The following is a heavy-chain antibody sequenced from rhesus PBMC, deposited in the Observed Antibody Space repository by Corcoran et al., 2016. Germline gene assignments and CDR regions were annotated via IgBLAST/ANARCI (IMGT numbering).Heavy chain of an antibody. J-gene: IGHJ3*01. D-gene: IGHD1-26*01. Sequence: QVQLQESGPGLVKPSETLSLTCAVSGGSVSSSNWWSWIRQPPGKGLEWIGYISGSSGSTYYNPSLKSRVTSSTDTSKNQFSLKLSSVTAADTAVYYCARDSVTGTTCAFDFWGQGLRVTVSS. V-gene: IGHV4-65*01. CDR3: ARDSVTGTTCAFDF. CDR2: ISGSSGST. CDR1: GGSVSSSNW.